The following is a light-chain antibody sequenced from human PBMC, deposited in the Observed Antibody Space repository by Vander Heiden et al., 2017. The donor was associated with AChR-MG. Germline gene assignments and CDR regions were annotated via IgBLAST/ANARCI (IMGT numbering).Light chain of an antibody. V-gene: IGKV1D-13*01. Sequence: AIQLTQSPSSLSASVGDRVTITCRASQGISSALAWYQQKPGKAPKLLIYDASSLGSGVPSRFSGSGSGTDFTLTISSLQPEDFATYYCQQFNNYPHFGGGTKVEIK. CDR1: QGISSA. CDR2: DAS. J-gene: IGKJ4*01. CDR3: QQFNNYPH.